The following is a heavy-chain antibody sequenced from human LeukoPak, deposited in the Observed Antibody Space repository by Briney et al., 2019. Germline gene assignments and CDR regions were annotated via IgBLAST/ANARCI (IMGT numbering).Heavy chain of an antibody. CDR1: GGSISSGGYY. V-gene: IGHV4-31*03. CDR2: IYYSGST. CDR3: ARDGTTTRYYFDY. D-gene: IGHD1-1*01. J-gene: IGHJ4*02. Sequence: KPSETLSLTCTVSGGSISSGGYYWSCIRQHPGKGLEWIGYIYYSGSTYYNPSLKSRVTISVDTSKNQFSLKLSSVTAADTAVYYCARDGTTTRYYFDYWGQGTLVTVSS.